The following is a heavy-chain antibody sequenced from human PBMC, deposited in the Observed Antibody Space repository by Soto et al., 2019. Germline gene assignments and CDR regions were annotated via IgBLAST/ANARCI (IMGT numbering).Heavy chain of an antibody. Sequence: GGSLRLSCAASGFTFSSYAMSWVRQAPGKGLEWVSAISGSGGSTYYADSVKGRFTISRDNSKNTLYLQMNSLRAEDTAVYYCAKGSGTYFVVVTAYVHSDYWGQGTLVTVSS. V-gene: IGHV3-23*01. J-gene: IGHJ4*02. CDR2: ISGSGGST. CDR3: AKGSGTYFVVVTAYVHSDY. CDR1: GFTFSSYA. D-gene: IGHD2-21*02.